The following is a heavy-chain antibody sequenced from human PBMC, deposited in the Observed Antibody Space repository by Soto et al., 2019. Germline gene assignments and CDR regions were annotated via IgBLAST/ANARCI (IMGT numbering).Heavy chain of an antibody. J-gene: IGHJ4*02. CDR3: VAETYDY. V-gene: IGHV3-30*03. CDR1: GFIFSSYG. Sequence: GGSLRLSCAVAGFIFSSYGMHWVRQAPGKGLEWVAVISYDGSNKYYADSVKGRFTISRDNSKNTLYLQMNSLRAEDTAVYYCVAETYDYWGQGTLVTVSS. CDR2: ISYDGSNK.